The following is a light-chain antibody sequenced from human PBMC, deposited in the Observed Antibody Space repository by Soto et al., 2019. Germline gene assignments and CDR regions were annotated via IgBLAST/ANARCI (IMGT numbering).Light chain of an antibody. J-gene: IGKJ2*02. CDR1: QSVTRNY. V-gene: IGKV3-20*01. CDR3: QQYGGSPPST. Sequence: ESVLTQSPDTLSLSPGERATLSCRASQSVTRNYLAWYQQKPGQAPRLRISDASRRATGIPDRFSGGGSGTDFTLTISRLEPEDIAVYHCQQYGGSPPSTFGQGTRLEIK. CDR2: DAS.